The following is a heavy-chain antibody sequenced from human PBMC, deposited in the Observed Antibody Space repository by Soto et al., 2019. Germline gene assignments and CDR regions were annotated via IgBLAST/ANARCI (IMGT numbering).Heavy chain of an antibody. D-gene: IGHD3-9*01. CDR2: ISGSGGRT. CDR1: GFTFSSYA. CDR3: AKESWVYYDILTGYYKDPYFDY. V-gene: IGHV3-23*01. J-gene: IGHJ4*02. Sequence: GGSLRLSCAASGFTFSSYAMSWVRQAPGKGLEWVSAISGSGGRTYYADSVKGRFTISRDNSKNTLYLQMNSLRAEDTAVYYCAKESWVYYDILTGYYKDPYFDYWGQGTLVTVSS.